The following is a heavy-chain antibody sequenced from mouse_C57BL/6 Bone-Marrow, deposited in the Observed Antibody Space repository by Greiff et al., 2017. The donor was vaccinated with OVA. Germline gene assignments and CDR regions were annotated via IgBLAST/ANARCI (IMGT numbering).Heavy chain of an antibody. CDR3: ARRLGRDYYAMDY. CDR2: INPSSGYT. V-gene: IGHV1-7*01. J-gene: IGHJ4*01. D-gene: IGHD4-1*01. CDR1: GYTFTSYW. Sequence: QVQLQQPGAELVKPGASVKLSCKASGYTFTSYWMHWVKQRPGQGLEWIGYINPSSGYTKYNQKFKDKATLTADKSSSTAYMQLSSLTYEDSAVYYCARRLGRDYYAMDYWGQGTSVTVSS.